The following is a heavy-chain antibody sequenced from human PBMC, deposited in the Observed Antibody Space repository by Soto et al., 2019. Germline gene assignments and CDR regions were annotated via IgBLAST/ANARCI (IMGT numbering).Heavy chain of an antibody. CDR3: ARGGEEIIDVYGMDV. J-gene: IGHJ6*02. D-gene: IGHD3-10*01. CDR1: GFTFSSYD. Sequence: RRLSCAASGFTFSSYDMTWVRQAPRKGLEWVSIISGSGGSTYYADSVKGRFTISRDNSKNTLYLQMNSLRVEDTAVYYCARGGEEIIDVYGMDVWGQGTTVTVSS. CDR2: ISGSGGST. V-gene: IGHV3-23*01.